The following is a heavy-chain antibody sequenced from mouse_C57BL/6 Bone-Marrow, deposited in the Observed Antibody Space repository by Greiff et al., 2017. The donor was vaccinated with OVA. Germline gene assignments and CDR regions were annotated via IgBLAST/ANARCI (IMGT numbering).Heavy chain of an antibody. J-gene: IGHJ3*01. CDR1: GYTFTSYW. CDR3: DWYDYSWFAY. D-gene: IGHD2-4*01. Sequence: QVQLQQSGAELVKPGASVKLSCKASGYTFTSYWMHWVKQRPGEGLEWIGMIHPNSGSTNYNEKFKSKATLTVDKSSSTAYMQLSSLTTEDSAVSDCDWYDYSWFAYWGQGTPLTVSA. CDR2: IHPNSGST. V-gene: IGHV1-64*01.